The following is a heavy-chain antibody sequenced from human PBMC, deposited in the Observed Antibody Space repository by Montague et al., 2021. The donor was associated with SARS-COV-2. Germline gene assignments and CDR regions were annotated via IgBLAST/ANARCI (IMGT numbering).Heavy chain of an antibody. CDR2: IFHSGAA. V-gene: IGHV4/OR15-8*02. CDR3: ARDFVAAVPDRFDS. CDR1: GGSISSGNW. Sequence: SETLSLTCAVSGGSISSGNWWSWVRQPPGKVLECIGEIFHSGAASYNPXXNSRLTISMDKSKHVFSLKLTSVTAADTAMYYCARDFVAAVPDRFDSWGQGVLVTVSS. D-gene: IGHD6-13*01. J-gene: IGHJ4*02.